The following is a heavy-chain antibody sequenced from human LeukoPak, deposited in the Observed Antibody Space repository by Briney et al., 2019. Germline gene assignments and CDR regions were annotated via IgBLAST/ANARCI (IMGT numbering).Heavy chain of an antibody. CDR3: ARALYYDSRGYYSYYYYMDV. D-gene: IGHD3-22*01. V-gene: IGHV6-1*01. J-gene: IGHJ6*03. CDR2: TYYRSKWYN. CDR1: GDSFSSNSAA. Sequence: SQTLSLTCAISGDSFSSNSAAWNWIRQSPSRGLEWLGRTYYRSKWYNDYAVSVKSRITINPDTSKNQFSLQLNSVTPEDTAVYYCARALYYDSRGYYSYYYYMDVWGKGTTVTVSS.